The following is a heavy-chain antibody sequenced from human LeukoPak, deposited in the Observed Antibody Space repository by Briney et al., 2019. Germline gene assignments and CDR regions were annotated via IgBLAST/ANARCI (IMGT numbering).Heavy chain of an antibody. D-gene: IGHD3-3*01. V-gene: IGHV4-4*02. CDR3: ARSLRNAFDI. J-gene: IGHJ3*02. Sequence: SETLSLTCAVSGGSISSSNWWNWVRQTPGKGLEWIGEIYHRGNTHYNPSLKSRVTMSVDTSTNQFSLRVNSVTAADTAVYYCARSLRNAFDIWGQGTMVTVSS. CDR1: GGSISSSNW. CDR2: IYHRGNT.